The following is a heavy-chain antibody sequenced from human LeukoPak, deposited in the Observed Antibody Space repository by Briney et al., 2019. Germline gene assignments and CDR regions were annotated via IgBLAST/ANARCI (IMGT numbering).Heavy chain of an antibody. V-gene: IGHV4-4*07. D-gene: IGHD3-9*01. CDR3: ARERRTVLRYFDWSNHDAFDI. J-gene: IGHJ3*02. CDR2: IYTSGST. CDR1: GGSISSYY. Sequence: SETLSLTCTVSGGSISSYYWGWIRQPAGKGLEWIGRIYTSGSTNYNPSLKSRVTMSVDTSKNQFSLKLSSVTAADTAVYYCARERRTVLRYFDWSNHDAFDIWGQGTMVTVSS.